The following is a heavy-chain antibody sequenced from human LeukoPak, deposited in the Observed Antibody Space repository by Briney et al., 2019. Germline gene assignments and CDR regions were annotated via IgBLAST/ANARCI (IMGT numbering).Heavy chain of an antibody. J-gene: IGHJ4*02. CDR2: IYYSGST. V-gene: IGHV4-39*01. CDR3: ARHDYYDLRFDY. Sequence: SETPSLTCTVSGGSISSSSYYWGWIRQPPGKGLEWIGSIYYSGSTYYNPSLKSRVTISVDTSKNQFSLKLSSVTAADTAVYYCARHDYYDLRFDYWGQGTLVTVSS. CDR1: GGSISSSSYY. D-gene: IGHD3-3*01.